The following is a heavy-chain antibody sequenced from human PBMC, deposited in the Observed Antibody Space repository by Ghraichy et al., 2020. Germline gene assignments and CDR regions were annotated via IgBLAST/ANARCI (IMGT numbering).Heavy chain of an antibody. CDR2: ITSSSRFI. J-gene: IGHJ6*02. V-gene: IGHV3-48*02. CDR1: GFTFSSYS. D-gene: IGHD4-23*01. CDR3: ARGSTVVRYYYYDGMDV. Sequence: GALRLSCVGSGFTFSSYSMNWVRQAPGKGLEWVSYITSSSRFISYADSVKGRFTVSRDNAPKSLYLQMKNLRDEDTAVYYCARGSTVVRYYYYDGMDVWGQGTTVTVSS.